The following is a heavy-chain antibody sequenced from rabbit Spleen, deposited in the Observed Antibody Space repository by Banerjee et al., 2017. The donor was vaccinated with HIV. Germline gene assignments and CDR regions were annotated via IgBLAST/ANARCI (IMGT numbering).Heavy chain of an antibody. D-gene: IGHD6-1*01. Sequence: QEQLVESGGGLVTPEGSLTLTCKASGLDFSSSYYMYWVRQAPGKGLEWIACIYAGSSGSTYYASWAKGRFTISKTSSTTVTLQMTSLTAADTATYFCARGYGWAMSRLDLWGQGTLVTVS. V-gene: IGHV1S45*01. CDR2: IYAGSSGST. CDR3: ARGYGWAMSRLDL. J-gene: IGHJ3*01. CDR1: GLDFSSSYY.